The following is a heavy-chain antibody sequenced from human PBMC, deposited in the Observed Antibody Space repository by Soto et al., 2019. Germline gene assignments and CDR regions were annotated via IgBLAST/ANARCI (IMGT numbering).Heavy chain of an antibody. CDR1: GGSISSSSYY. Sequence: PSETLSLPCTVFGGSISSSSYYWGWIRQPPGKGLEWIGSIYYSGNTCYNPSFKSRVTISVDTSKNPSSLKLSSVTAADTAVYFCARRKYQLLLYYFDYWGQGTLVTVSS. J-gene: IGHJ4*02. D-gene: IGHD2-2*01. CDR3: ARRKYQLLLYYFDY. CDR2: IYYSGNT. V-gene: IGHV4-39*01.